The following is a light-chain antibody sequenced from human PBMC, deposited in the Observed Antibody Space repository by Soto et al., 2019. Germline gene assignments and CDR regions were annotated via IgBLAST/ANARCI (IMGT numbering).Light chain of an antibody. V-gene: IGKV3-20*01. J-gene: IGKJ1*01. CDR1: QSVSSNY. CDR3: QQYGYPPRT. CDR2: GAS. Sequence: EIVMTQSPATLSVSPGERATLSCRASQSVSSNYLAWYQLKPGQAPRLLIYGASSRATGIPDRFSGSGSGTDFTLTISSLDPEDFAVYFCQQYGYPPRTFGQGTKVDIK.